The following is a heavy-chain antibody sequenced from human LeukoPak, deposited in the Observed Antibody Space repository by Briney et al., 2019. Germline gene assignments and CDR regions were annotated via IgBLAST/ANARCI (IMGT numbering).Heavy chain of an antibody. CDR1: GGSISSGGYY. J-gene: IGHJ3*02. CDR2: IYYSGST. V-gene: IGHV4-31*03. D-gene: IGHD2-2*01. Sequence: PSQTLSLTCTVSGGSISSGGYYWSWIRQHPGKGLEWIGYIYYSGSTYYNPSLKSRVTISVDTSKNQFSLKLSSVTAADTAVYYCARDLAANCSSTSCFDAFDIWGQGTMVTVSS. CDR3: ARDLAANCSSTSCFDAFDI.